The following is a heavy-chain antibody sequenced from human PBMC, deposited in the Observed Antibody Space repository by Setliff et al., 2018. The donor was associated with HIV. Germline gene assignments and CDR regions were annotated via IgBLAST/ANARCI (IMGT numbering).Heavy chain of an antibody. CDR2: INPIFGTA. CDR1: GGTFSSYA. J-gene: IGHJ6*02. Sequence: SVKVSCKASGGTFSSYAISWVRQAPGQGLEWMGRINPIFGTANYAQKFQGRVTITADESTSTAYMELSSLRSEDTAVYYCGVGPEKIYYYYGMDVWGQGTTVTVSS. V-gene: IGHV1-69*13. D-gene: IGHD1-26*01. CDR3: GVGPEKIYYYYGMDV.